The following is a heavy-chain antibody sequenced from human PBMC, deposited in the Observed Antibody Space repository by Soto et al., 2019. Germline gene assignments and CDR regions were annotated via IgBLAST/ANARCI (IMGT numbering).Heavy chain of an antibody. Sequence: QVQLQESGPGLVKPSQTLSLTCTVSGGSISSGGYYWSWIRQHPGKGLEWIGYIYYSGSTYYNPSLKRRVSISGGPSKNQFPLKLSSVAAADPGVYLCAGVPRRDGHQIPRYYFDYWGQGTLVTVSS. D-gene: IGHD2-2*01. CDR1: GGSISSGGYY. V-gene: IGHV4-31*03. CDR3: AGVPRRDGHQIPRYYFDY. CDR2: IYYSGST. J-gene: IGHJ4*02.